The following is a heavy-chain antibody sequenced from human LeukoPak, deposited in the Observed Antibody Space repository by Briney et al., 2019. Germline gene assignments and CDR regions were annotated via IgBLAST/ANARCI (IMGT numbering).Heavy chain of an antibody. CDR1: GGSISSGSYY. V-gene: IGHV4-61*01. CDR2: IYYSGST. D-gene: IGHD7-27*01. J-gene: IGHJ6*03. CDR3: ARGSNNWGSYYYYYYMDV. Sequence: PSQTLSLTCTVSGGSISSGSYYWSWIRQPPGKGLEWIGYIYYSGSTNYNPSLKSRVTISVDTSKNQFSLKLSSVTAADTAVYYCARGSNNWGSYYYYYYMDVWGKGTTVTISS.